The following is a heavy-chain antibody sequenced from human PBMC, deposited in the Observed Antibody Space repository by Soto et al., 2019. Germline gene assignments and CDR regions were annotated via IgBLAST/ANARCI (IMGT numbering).Heavy chain of an antibody. J-gene: IGHJ5*02. CDR1: GGTFSSYA. CDR3: ARDRAVVTGIPSYWFDP. Sequence: PVEGTCKASGGTFSSYAISWVRQAPGQGLEWMGGVIPIFGTANYAQKFQGRVTITADESTSTAYMELSSLRSEDTAVYYCARDRAVVTGIPSYWFDPWGQGTLVTAPQ. V-gene: IGHV1-69*13. D-gene: IGHD1-20*01. CDR2: VIPIFGTA.